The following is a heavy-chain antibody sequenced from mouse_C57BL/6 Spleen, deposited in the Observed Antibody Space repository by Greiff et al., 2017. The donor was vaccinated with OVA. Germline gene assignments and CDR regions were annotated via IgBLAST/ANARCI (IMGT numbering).Heavy chain of an antibody. CDR3: ARLYWEEDY. CDR2: IHPNCTST. CDR1: GYTFTSYW. D-gene: IGHD4-1*01. J-gene: IGHJ2*01. Sequence: QVQLQQPGAELVKPGASVKVSCKASGYTFTSYWMHWVKQRPGQGLEWIGMIHPNCTSTNYNEKFKSKATLTVDKTSSTAYLQLSSLTSEDSAVDFCARLYWEEDYWGQGTTLTVSS. V-gene: IGHV1-64*01.